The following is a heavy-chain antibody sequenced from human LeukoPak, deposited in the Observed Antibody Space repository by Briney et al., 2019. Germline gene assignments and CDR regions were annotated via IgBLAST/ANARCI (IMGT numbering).Heavy chain of an antibody. CDR1: GYTFTNYG. CDR3: ARGYCRSTSCHEPPLYGMDV. D-gene: IGHD2-2*01. CDR2: ISTYSGNT. Sequence: ASEKVSCKASGYTFTNYGFSWVRQAPGQGLEWMGWISTYSGNTNYAQQLQGRVTMTSDTSTSTVYMELRSLRSDDTAVYYCARGYCRSTSCHEPPLYGMDVWGQGTTVTVS. V-gene: IGHV1-18*04. J-gene: IGHJ6*02.